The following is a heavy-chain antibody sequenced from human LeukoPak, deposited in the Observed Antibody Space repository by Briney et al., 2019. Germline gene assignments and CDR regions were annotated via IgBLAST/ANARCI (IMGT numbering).Heavy chain of an antibody. CDR3: ARVRYSNYQYYFDY. CDR2: IIPIFGTA. Sequence: GSSVKVSCKASGGTFSSYAISWVRQAPGQGLEWMGGIIPIFGTANYAQKLQGRDTITADESTSTAYMELSSLRSEDTAVYYCARVRYSNYQYYFDYWGQGTLVTVSS. V-gene: IGHV1-69*01. CDR1: GGTFSSYA. J-gene: IGHJ4*02. D-gene: IGHD4-11*01.